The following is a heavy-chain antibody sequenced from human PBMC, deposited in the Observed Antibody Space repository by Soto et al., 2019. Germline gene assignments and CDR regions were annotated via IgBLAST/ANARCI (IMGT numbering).Heavy chain of an antibody. D-gene: IGHD2-2*01. CDR3: AAICSSPHCYGTDV. J-gene: IGHJ6*02. Sequence: KSSETLSLTCTVSGASISSYFXSWIRQPAGKGLEWIGRIYTSGSTDYNPSPESRVTMSVDTSKKQVSLKLTSVTAADTAVYYCAAICSSPHCYGTDVWGQGTSVTVSS. CDR1: GASISSYF. V-gene: IGHV4-4*07. CDR2: IYTSGST.